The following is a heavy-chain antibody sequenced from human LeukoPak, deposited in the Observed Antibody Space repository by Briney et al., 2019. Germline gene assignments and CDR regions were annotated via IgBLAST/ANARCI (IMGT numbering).Heavy chain of an antibody. CDR2: IYHSGST. V-gene: IGHV4-38-2*02. Sequence: SETLSLTCTVSGYSISSGYYWGWIRQPPGKGLEWIGSIYHSGSTYYNPSLKSRVTISVDTSKNQFSLKLSSVTAADTAVYYCARDFSGSGSYYNVNWFDPWGQGTLVTVSS. CDR3: ARDFSGSGSYYNVNWFDP. J-gene: IGHJ5*02. D-gene: IGHD3-10*01. CDR1: GYSISSGYY.